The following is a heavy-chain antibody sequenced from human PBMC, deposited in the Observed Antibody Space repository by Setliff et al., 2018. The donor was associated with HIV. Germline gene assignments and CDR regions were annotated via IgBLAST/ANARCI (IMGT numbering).Heavy chain of an antibody. D-gene: IGHD4-4*01. Sequence: SETRSRTGSVAGGSLIRGGYYWSWIRQHPGKGLEWIGYVYYTGKTYYNPSLESRISMSVDTSKNQFSLKLTSVTAADTAISYCARDLTSNSNCFEPWGQGTQVTVSS. CDR1: GGSLIRGGYY. CDR2: VYYTGKT. CDR3: ARDLTSNSNCFEP. V-gene: IGHV4-31*03. J-gene: IGHJ5*02.